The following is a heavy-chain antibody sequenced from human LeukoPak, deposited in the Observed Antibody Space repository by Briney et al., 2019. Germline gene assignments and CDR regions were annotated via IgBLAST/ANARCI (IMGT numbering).Heavy chain of an antibody. CDR3: AKDVSWGSYIT. CDR1: GFTFSNYG. J-gene: IGHJ5*02. D-gene: IGHD3-16*01. CDR2: ISGSGDTT. Sequence: GGTLRLSCAASGFTFSNYGMNWVRQAPGKGLEWVSGISGSGDTTYYADSVKGRFTISRDNSKNTLYLQTNSLRAEDTAVYYCAKDVSWGSYITWGQGTLVTVSS. V-gene: IGHV3-23*01.